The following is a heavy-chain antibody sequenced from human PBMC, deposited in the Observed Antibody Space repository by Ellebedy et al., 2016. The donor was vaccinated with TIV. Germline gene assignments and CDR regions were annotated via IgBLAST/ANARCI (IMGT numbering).Heavy chain of an antibody. CDR3: TRGYGSTWPTSNY. CDR2: AKDGGT. CDR1: GESFSDNI. Sequence: MPSETLSLTCDVNGESFSDNIWSWIRQPPGKGLEWLGEAKDGGTSYNPSLKGPLTIAIDESKNQLSLRLNSVTAADTAVYYCTRGYGSTWPTSNYWGQGTLVTVS. J-gene: IGHJ4*02. D-gene: IGHD1-7*01. V-gene: IGHV4-34*01.